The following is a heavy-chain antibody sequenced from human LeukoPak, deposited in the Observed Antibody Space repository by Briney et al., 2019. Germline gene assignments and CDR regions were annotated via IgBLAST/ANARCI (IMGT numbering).Heavy chain of an antibody. Sequence: SQTLSLTCTVSGGSISSGSYYWSWIRQPAGKGLEWIGRIYTSGSTNYNPSLKSRVTISVDTSKNQFSLKLSSVTAADTAVYYCARVQYYDFWSGYYPRDWFDPWGQGTLVTVSS. CDR1: GGSISSGSYY. CDR3: ARVQYYDFWSGYYPRDWFDP. J-gene: IGHJ5*02. CDR2: IYTSGST. D-gene: IGHD3-3*01. V-gene: IGHV4-61*02.